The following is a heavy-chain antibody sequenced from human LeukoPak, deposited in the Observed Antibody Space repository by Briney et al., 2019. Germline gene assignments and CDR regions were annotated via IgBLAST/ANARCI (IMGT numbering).Heavy chain of an antibody. CDR3: ARDPARNSYEWGAFDI. CDR2: IKRDGSEK. J-gene: IGHJ3*02. Sequence: TGGSLRLSCAASGFTFSAYWMTWVRQAPGKGRQWVANIKRDGSEKQYGASVKGRFTISRDNADKSLYLQMNSLRAEDTAVYYCARDPARNSYEWGAFDIWGQGTMVTVSS. D-gene: IGHD3-16*01. V-gene: IGHV3-7*01. CDR1: GFTFSAYW.